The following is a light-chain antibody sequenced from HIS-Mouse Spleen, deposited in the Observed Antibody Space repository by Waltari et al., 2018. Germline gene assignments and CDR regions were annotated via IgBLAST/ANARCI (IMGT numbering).Light chain of an antibody. CDR3: QVWDSSSDHYV. V-gene: IGLV3-21*03. CDR2: DDS. Sequence: SYVLTQPPSVSVAPGKTARITWGGNNIGSKSVQWYQPKPGPAPVLVVYDDSDRPSGIPERFSGSSSGNTATLTISRVEAGDEADYYCQVWDSSSDHYVFGTGTKVTVL. CDR1: NIGSKS. J-gene: IGLJ1*01.